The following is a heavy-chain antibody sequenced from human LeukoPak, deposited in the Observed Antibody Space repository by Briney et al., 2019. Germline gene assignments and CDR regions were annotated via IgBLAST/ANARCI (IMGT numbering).Heavy chain of an antibody. Sequence: SQTLSLTCTVFGGSISSGDYYWSWIRQPPGKGLEWIGYIYYSGSTYYNPSLKSRVTISVDTSKNQFSLKLSSVTAADTAVYYCARGRYYDSSGFSGRFDYWGQGTLVTVSS. V-gene: IGHV4-30-4*01. J-gene: IGHJ4*02. D-gene: IGHD3-22*01. CDR2: IYYSGST. CDR1: GGSISSGDYY. CDR3: ARGRYYDSSGFSGRFDY.